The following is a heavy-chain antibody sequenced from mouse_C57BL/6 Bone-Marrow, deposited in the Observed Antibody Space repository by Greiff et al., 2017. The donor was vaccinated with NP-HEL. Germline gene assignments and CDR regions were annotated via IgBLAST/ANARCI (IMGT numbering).Heavy chain of an antibody. CDR1: GFTFSDYY. D-gene: IGHD4-1*01. J-gene: IGHJ4*01. V-gene: IGHV5-12*01. CDR3: ARHTGPYAMDY. CDR2: LSNGGGIT. Sequence: EVKLVESGGGLVQPGGSLKLSCAASGFTFSDYYMYWVRQTPEKRLEWVAYLSNGGGITYYPDTVKGRFTISRDNAKNTLYLQMSRLKSEDTAMYYCARHTGPYAMDYWGQGTSVTVSS.